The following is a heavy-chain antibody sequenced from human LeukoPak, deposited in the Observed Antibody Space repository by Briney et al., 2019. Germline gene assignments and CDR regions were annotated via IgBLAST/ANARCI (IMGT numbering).Heavy chain of an antibody. CDR3: ARGGWRYSYGDYYFDY. D-gene: IGHD5-18*01. CDR1: GFTVSSNY. Sequence: GGSLRLSCAASGFTVSSNYMSWVRQAPGKGLEWVSVIYSGGSTYYADSVKGRFTISRDNSKNTLYLQMNSLRAEDTAVYYCARGGWRYSYGDYYFDYWGQGTLVTVSS. V-gene: IGHV3-53*01. J-gene: IGHJ4*02. CDR2: IYSGGST.